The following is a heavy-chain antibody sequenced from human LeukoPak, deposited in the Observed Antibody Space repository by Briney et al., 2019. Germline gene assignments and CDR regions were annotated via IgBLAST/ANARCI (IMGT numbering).Heavy chain of an antibody. CDR2: FDPEDGET. Sequence: ASVKVSCKVSEYTLTELSMHWVRQAPGKGLEWMGGFDPEDGETIYAQKFQGRVTMTEDTSTHTAYMELSGLRSDDTAFYYCARAPMGTAALYWGQGTLVTVSS. J-gene: IGHJ4*02. CDR3: ARAPMGTAALY. D-gene: IGHD2-2*01. V-gene: IGHV1-24*01. CDR1: EYTLTELS.